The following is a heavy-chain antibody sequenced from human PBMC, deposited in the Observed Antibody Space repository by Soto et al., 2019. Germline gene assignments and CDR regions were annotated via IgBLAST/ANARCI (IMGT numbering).Heavy chain of an antibody. D-gene: IGHD2-2*01. CDR2: IDSDGSST. Sequence: WGSLRLSCAASGFSFNSHWMHWVRQLPGKGLEWVSRIDSDGSSTSYADSVKGRFTISRDNAKNTLYLQMNSLRAEDTAVYYCARDRSKDIVVVPAAMSVGWFDPWGQGTLVTVSS. CDR1: GFSFNSHW. CDR3: ARDRSKDIVVVPAAMSVGWFDP. J-gene: IGHJ5*02. V-gene: IGHV3-74*01.